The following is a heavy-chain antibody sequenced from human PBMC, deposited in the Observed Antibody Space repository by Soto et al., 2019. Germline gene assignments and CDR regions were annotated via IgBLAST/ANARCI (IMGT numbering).Heavy chain of an antibody. CDR1: GDSINSADYY. D-gene: IGHD3-22*01. CDR2: IYYSRSD. Sequence: SETLSLTCTVSGDSINSADYYWSWLRQPPGKGLEWIGYIYYSRSDYYNPSLGRRATITIDTSRNQFSLNLMSVTAADTAVYYCARGVQFYDSSGYSFYYFDYWGQGALVTVSS. V-gene: IGHV4-30-4*01. CDR3: ARGVQFYDSSGYSFYYFDY. J-gene: IGHJ4*02.